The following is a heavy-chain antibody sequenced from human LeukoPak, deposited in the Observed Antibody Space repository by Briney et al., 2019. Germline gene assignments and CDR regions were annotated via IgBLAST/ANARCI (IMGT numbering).Heavy chain of an antibody. CDR1: GGSFSGYY. CDR3: ARHLMYSSSSKNDY. J-gene: IGHJ4*02. D-gene: IGHD6-6*01. CDR2: INHSGST. V-gene: IGHV4-34*01. Sequence: SETLSLTCAVYGGSFSGYYWSWIRQPPGKGLEWIGEINHSGSTNYNPSLKSRVTISVDTSKNQFSLKLSSVTAADTAVYYCARHLMYSSSSKNDYWGQGTLVTVSS.